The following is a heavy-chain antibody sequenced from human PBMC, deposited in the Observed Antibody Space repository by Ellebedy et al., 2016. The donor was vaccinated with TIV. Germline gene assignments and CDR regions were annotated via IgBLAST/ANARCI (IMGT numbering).Heavy chain of an antibody. CDR2: INAGNGNT. CDR3: AVGYCSSTSCYAATGGDV. V-gene: IGHV1-3*01. J-gene: IGHJ6*02. Sequence: ASVKVSCXASGYTFTSYAMHWVRQAPGQRLEWMGWINAGNGNTKYSQKFQGRVTITRDTSASTAYMELSSLRSEDTAVYYCAVGYCSSTSCYAATGGDVWGQGTTVTVSS. D-gene: IGHD2-2*01. CDR1: GYTFTSYA.